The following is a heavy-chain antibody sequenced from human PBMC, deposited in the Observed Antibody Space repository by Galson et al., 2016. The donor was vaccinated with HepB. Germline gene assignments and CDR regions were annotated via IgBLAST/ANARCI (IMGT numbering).Heavy chain of an antibody. CDR1: GFTFSDWD. D-gene: IGHD6-13*01. J-gene: IGHJ4*02. CDR2: ISKTGDTT. V-gene: IGHV3-30-3*01. Sequence: SLRLSCAASGFTFSDWDFHWVRQAPGKGLDRVAVISKTGDTTFYGDSVKGRFTISRDNSKNTLYLHMSSLRAEDTALYYCTRTIPATAGIDWGQGTLVTVSS. CDR3: TRTIPATAGID.